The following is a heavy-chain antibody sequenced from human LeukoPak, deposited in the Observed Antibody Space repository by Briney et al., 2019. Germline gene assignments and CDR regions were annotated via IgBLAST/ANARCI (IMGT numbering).Heavy chain of an antibody. CDR3: ARTYDSSGYYYGY. V-gene: IGHV3-15*01. CDR2: IKSKTDGGTT. D-gene: IGHD3-22*01. Sequence: KSGGSLRLSCAASGFTFSNAWMSWVRQAPGKGLEWVGRIKSKTDGGTTDYAAPVKGRFTISRDNSKNTLYLQMNSLRAEDTAVYYCARTYDSSGYYYGYWGQGTLVTVSS. CDR1: GFTFSNAW. J-gene: IGHJ4*02.